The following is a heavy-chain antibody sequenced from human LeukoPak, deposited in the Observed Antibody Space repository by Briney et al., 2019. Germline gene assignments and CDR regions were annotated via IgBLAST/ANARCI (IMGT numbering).Heavy chain of an antibody. D-gene: IGHD6-13*01. CDR3: ARAGAAADTYPLNWFDP. CDR2: TYYRSKWYN. Sequence: SQTLSLTLAISVYSVSSNSAAWNWIRQSPSRGLEWLGKTYYRSKWYNDYAVSVKSRITINPATSKNQFSLQLNSVTPHATAVFYCARAGAAADTYPLNWFDPWGQGTLVTVSS. J-gene: IGHJ5*02. CDR1: VYSVSSNSAA. V-gene: IGHV6-1*01.